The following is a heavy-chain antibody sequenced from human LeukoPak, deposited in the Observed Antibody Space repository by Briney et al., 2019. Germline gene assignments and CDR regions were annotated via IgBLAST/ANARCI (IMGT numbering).Heavy chain of an antibody. CDR1: GFNISKTY. V-gene: IGHV3-53*01. J-gene: IGHJ5*02. D-gene: IGHD2-15*01. Sequence: GGSLRLSCAASGFNISKTYLMWARQAPGRRLEWVSVTYAGGASWYGDFVEGRFTISRDNSKNTVYLQMNGLRGDDTAIYYCARADSTKWWGLDPWGQGTQVTVAS. CDR2: TYAGGAS. CDR3: ARADSTKWWGLDP.